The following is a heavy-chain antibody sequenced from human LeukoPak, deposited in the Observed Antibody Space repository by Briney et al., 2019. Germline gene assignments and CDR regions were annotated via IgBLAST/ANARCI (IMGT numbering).Heavy chain of an antibody. D-gene: IGHD6-19*01. Sequence: GGSLRLSCAASGFTFSSYAMSWVRQAPGKGLEWVSAISGSGGSTYYADSVKGRFTISRDNSKNTLYLQMNNLRAEDTAVYYCAKGTRGAVAGSVGYWGQGTLVTVSS. CDR1: GFTFSSYA. CDR2: ISGSGGST. V-gene: IGHV3-23*01. CDR3: AKGTRGAVAGSVGY. J-gene: IGHJ4*02.